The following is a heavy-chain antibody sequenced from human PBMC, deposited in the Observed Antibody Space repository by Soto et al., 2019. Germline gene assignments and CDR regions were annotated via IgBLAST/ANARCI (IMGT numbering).Heavy chain of an antibody. CDR1: GYTFTSYD. V-gene: IGHV1-8*01. D-gene: IGHD2-15*01. Sequence: QVQLVQSGAEVRKPGASVKVSCKASGYTFTSYDINWVRQATGQGLEWMGWMNPNSGNTGFAQKFQARVTMTRNTSISTAYMELSSLRSEDTAVYYCARSSGGSREAREGFDYWGQGTPVTVSS. J-gene: IGHJ4*02. CDR2: MNPNSGNT. CDR3: ARSSGGSREAREGFDY.